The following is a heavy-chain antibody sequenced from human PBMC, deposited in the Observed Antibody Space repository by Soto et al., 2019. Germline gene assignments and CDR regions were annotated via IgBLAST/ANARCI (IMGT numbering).Heavy chain of an antibody. CDR2: INAGNGNT. D-gene: IGHD1-26*01. J-gene: IGHJ4*02. CDR1: GYALTSDA. Sequence: ASVMSSFKPAGYALTSDARRWVRKAPGQRLEWMGWINAGNGNTKYSQKFQGRVTITRDTSASTAYMELSSLRSEDTAVYYCARGGATANRFDYWGQGTLVTVSS. V-gene: IGHV1-3*01. CDR3: ARGGATANRFDY.